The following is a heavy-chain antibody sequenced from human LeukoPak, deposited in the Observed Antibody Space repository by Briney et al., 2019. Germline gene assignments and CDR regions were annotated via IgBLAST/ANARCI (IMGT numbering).Heavy chain of an antibody. V-gene: IGHV4-59*08. D-gene: IGHD6-6*01. CDR3: ARISSSAPYFDY. Sequence: SETLSLTCTVSGGSISGYYWSWMRQPPGKGLEWIGYIYYTGSTNYNPSLKSRVTISVDTSMNQFSLKLSSVTAADTAVYYCARISSSAPYFDYWGQGSLVTVSS. CDR2: IYYTGST. J-gene: IGHJ4*02. CDR1: GGSISGYY.